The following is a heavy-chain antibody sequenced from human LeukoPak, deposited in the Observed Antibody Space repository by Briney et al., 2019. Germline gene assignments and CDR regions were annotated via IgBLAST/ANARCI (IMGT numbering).Heavy chain of an antibody. CDR2: INHSGST. D-gene: IGHD6-6*01. Sequence: SETLSLTCAVYGGSFSGYYWSWIRQPPGKGLEWIGEINHSGSTNYNPSLKSRVTISVDTSKNQFSLKLSSVTAADTAVYYCARGLIAACLPFFDYWGQGTLVTVSS. J-gene: IGHJ4*02. CDR1: GGSFSGYY. CDR3: ARGLIAACLPFFDY. V-gene: IGHV4-34*01.